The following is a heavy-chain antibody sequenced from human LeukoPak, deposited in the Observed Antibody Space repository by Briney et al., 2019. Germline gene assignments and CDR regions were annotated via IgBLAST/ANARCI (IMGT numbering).Heavy chain of an antibody. J-gene: IGHJ4*02. V-gene: IGHV3-74*01. D-gene: IGHD1-26*01. CDR2: INGDESST. Sequence: GGSLILSCAASAFTFNTYWMHWVRQVPGRGLEWVSRINGDESSTNYADSVKGRFTISRDNAKDTLYLHMNSLTAEDTAVYYCARGAKWAYYFDYWGQGTLVTVSS. CDR3: ARGAKWAYYFDY. CDR1: AFTFNTYW.